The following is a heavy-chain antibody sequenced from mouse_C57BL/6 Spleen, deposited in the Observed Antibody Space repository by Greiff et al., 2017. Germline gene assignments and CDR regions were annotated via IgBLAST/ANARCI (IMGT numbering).Heavy chain of an antibody. Sequence: EVQLQQSGPELVKPGASVKISCKASGYTFTDYYMNWVKQSHGKSLEWIGDINPNNGGTSYNQKFKGKATLTVDKSSSTAYMELRSLTSEDSAVYYCASDDYDGDYFDYWGQGTTLTVSS. D-gene: IGHD2-4*01. CDR2: INPNNGGT. V-gene: IGHV1-26*01. CDR1: GYTFTDYY. CDR3: ASDDYDGDYFDY. J-gene: IGHJ2*01.